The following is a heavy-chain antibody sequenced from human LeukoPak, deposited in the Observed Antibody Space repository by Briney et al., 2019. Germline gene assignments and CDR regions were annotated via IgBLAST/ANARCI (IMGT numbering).Heavy chain of an antibody. J-gene: IGHJ6*03. Sequence: SETLSLTCAVYGGSFSGYYWSWIRQPPGKGLEWIGEINHSGSTNYNPSLRSRVTISVDTSKNQFSLKLSSVTAADTAVYYCARDQRLELAPYYYMDVWGKGTTVTVSS. D-gene: IGHD1-7*01. CDR2: INHSGST. CDR3: ARDQRLELAPYYYMDV. CDR1: GGSFSGYY. V-gene: IGHV4-34*01.